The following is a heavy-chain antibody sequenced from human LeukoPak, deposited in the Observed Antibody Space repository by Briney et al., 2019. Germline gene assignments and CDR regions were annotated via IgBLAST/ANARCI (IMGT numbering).Heavy chain of an antibody. CDR1: GYSISSGYY. CDR2: IYHSGST. V-gene: IGHV4-38-2*02. Sequence: PSETLSLTCTVSGYSISSGYYWGWLRQPPGRGLEWIGTIYHSGSTYYNPSLKSRVTISVDTSKNQFSLKLSSVTAADTAVYYCARGRVLWSNDFDYWGRGTLVTVSS. D-gene: IGHD3-10*01. J-gene: IGHJ4*02. CDR3: ARGRVLWSNDFDY.